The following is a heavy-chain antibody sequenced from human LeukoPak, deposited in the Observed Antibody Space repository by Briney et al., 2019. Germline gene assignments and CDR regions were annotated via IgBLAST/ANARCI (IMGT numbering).Heavy chain of an antibody. D-gene: IGHD2-2*01. V-gene: IGHV3-9*01. Sequence: GRSLRLSCAASGFTFDDYAMHWVRQAPGKGLEWVSSIIWNSGSIGYADSVKGRFTISRDNAKNSLYLQMNSLRAEDTAVYYCAKVSAAIAIVGAFDIWGQGTMVTVSS. J-gene: IGHJ3*02. CDR3: AKVSAAIAIVGAFDI. CDR1: GFTFDDYA. CDR2: IIWNSGSI.